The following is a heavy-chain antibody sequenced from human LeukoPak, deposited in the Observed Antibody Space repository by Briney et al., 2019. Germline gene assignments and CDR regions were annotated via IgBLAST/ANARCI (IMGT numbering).Heavy chain of an antibody. CDR2: IYYSGST. CDR1: GGSISSYY. J-gene: IGHJ6*02. V-gene: IGHV4-59*08. Sequence: TSETLSLTCTVSGGSISSYYWSWIRQPPGKGLEWIGYIYYSGSTNYNPSLKSRVTISVDTSKNQFSLKLSSVTAADTAVYYCARRVVGYQGYYYYGMDVWGQGTTVTVSS. CDR3: ARRVVGYQGYYYYGMDV. D-gene: IGHD3-22*01.